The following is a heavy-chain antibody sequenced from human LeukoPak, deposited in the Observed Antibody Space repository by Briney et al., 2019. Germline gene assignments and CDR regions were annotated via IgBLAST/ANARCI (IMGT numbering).Heavy chain of an antibody. CDR3: AKRGYGSRNSLYYFDY. J-gene: IGHJ4*02. Sequence: GGSLRLSCAASGFTFSSYAMSWVRQAPGKGLEWVSSINPGGGSTNYADSVKGRFSCSRDNSKNTLYLQLNSLRAEDTAVYYCAKRGYGSRNSLYYFDYWGQGTLVTVSS. D-gene: IGHD3-10*01. CDR1: GFTFSSYA. V-gene: IGHV3-23*01. CDR2: INPGGGST.